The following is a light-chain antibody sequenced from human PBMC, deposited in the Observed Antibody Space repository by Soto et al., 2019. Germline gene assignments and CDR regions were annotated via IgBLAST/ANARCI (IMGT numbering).Light chain of an antibody. Sequence: SYELTQPPSVSVAPGKTARITCGGNNIGSKSVHWYQQKPGQAPVLVIYYDSDRPSGIPERFSGSNSGNTATLTSSRVEAGDEADYSCQVWDSSSDHVVFGGGTKLTVL. CDR3: QVWDSSSDHVV. J-gene: IGLJ2*01. CDR2: YDS. CDR1: NIGSKS. V-gene: IGLV3-21*04.